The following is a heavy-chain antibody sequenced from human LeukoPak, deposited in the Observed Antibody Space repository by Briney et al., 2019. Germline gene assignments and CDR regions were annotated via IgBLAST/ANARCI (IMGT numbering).Heavy chain of an antibody. CDR3: ATVHMTTVTNDVRDACDM. J-gene: IGHJ3*02. D-gene: IGHD4-17*01. Sequence: ASVKVSCKASGYTFTNYYMHWVRQAPGQGLEWMGWLNPKTGVTDYAQKFQSRVTLSRDTSISTAYMELSRLRSDDTALYYCATVHMTTVTNDVRDACDMWGQGTMVTVSS. CDR1: GYTFTNYY. V-gene: IGHV1-2*02. CDR2: LNPKTGVT.